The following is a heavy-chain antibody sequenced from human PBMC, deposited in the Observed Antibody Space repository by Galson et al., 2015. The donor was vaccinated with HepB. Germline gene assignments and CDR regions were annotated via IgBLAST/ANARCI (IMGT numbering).Heavy chain of an antibody. Sequence: QSGAEVKKPGESLRISCKGSGYSFTSYWISWVRQMPGKGLEWMGRIDPSDSYTNYSPSFQGHVTISADESISTAYLQWSSLKASDTAMYYCARQVPIFGVVFPNDQPLDYWGQGTLVTVSS. CDR2: IDPSDSYT. V-gene: IGHV5-10-1*01. CDR1: GYSFTSYW. J-gene: IGHJ4*02. CDR3: ARQVPIFGVVFPNDQPLDY. D-gene: IGHD3-3*01.